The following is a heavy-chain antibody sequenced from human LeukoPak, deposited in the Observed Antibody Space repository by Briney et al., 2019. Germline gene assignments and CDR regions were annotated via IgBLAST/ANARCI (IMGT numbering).Heavy chain of an antibody. CDR1: GFTFSSHA. CDR3: ARQYISGQWYFDY. V-gene: IGHV3-30*04. Sequence: GGSLRLSCAAAGFTFSSHALHWVRQAPGKGLEWVAVISSDGSYKYYADSVKGRFTISRDNSKNTLYLQMNSLIPEDTAVYYCARQYISGQWYFDYWGQGTLVTVSS. J-gene: IGHJ4*02. CDR2: ISSDGSYK. D-gene: IGHD5-18*01.